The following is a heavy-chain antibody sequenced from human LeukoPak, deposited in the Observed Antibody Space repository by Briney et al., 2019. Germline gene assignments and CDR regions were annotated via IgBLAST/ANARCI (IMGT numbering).Heavy chain of an antibody. D-gene: IGHD5-24*01. CDR3: ARVQDGYNLFFDY. CDR1: GGSISSGGYY. J-gene: IGHJ4*02. CDR2: IYYSGST. Sequence: SETLSLTCTVSGGSISSGGYYWSWIRQHPGKGLEWIGYIYYSGSTYYNPSLKSRVTISVDTSKNQFSLKLSSVTAADTAVYYCARVQDGYNLFFDYWGQGTLVTVSS. V-gene: IGHV4-31*03.